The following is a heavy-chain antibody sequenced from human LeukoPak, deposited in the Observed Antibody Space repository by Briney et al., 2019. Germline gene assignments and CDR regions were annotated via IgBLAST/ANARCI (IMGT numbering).Heavy chain of an antibody. Sequence: ASVKVSCKASGYTFTGYYMHWVRQAPGQGLEWMGWINPNSGGTNYAQKFQGRVTMTRNTSISTAYMELSSLRSEDTAVYYCARGMGYSYAGYWGQGTLVTVSS. V-gene: IGHV1-2*02. J-gene: IGHJ4*02. CDR2: INPNSGGT. D-gene: IGHD5-18*01. CDR3: ARGMGYSYAGY. CDR1: GYTFTGYY.